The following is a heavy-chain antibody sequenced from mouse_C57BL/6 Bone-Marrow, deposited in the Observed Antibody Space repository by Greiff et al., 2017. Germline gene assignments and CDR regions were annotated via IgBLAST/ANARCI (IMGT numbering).Heavy chain of an antibody. CDR2: IWRGGST. V-gene: IGHV2-5*01. CDR3: AKNSDGNYNYAMDY. J-gene: IGHJ4*01. Sequence: QVQLQQSGPGLVQPSQSLSITCTVSGFSLTSYGVPWVRQSPGKGLEWLGVIWRGGSTDYNAVFMSRLSITKDNSKSQVFFKMNSLQADDTAIYYWAKNSDGNYNYAMDYWGQGTSVTVSS. CDR1: GFSLTSYG. D-gene: IGHD2-1*01.